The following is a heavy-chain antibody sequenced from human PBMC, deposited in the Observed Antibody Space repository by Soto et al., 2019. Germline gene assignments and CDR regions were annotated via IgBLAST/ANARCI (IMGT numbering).Heavy chain of an antibody. Sequence: SETLSLTCTVSGGSISSYYWSWIRQPPGKGLELIGYIYYSGSTNYNPSLKSRVTISVDTSKNQFSLKLSSVTAADTAVYYCARVLGYYDSGGQYYGMDVWGQGTTVTVSS. D-gene: IGHD3-22*01. CDR2: IYYSGST. J-gene: IGHJ6*02. CDR1: GGSISSYY. CDR3: ARVLGYYDSGGQYYGMDV. V-gene: IGHV4-59*01.